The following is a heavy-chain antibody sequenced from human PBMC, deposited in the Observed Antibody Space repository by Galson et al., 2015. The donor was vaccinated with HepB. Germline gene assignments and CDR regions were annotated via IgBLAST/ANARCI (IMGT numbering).Heavy chain of an antibody. CDR1: GYTFTSYG. Sequence: SVKVSCKASGYTFTSYGISWVRQAPGQGLEWMGWISAYNGNTNYAQKLQGRVTMTTDTSTSTAYMELRSLRSDDTAVYYCARDHKYSSSWYWFDPWGQGTLVTVSS. D-gene: IGHD6-13*01. CDR2: ISAYNGNT. V-gene: IGHV1-18*04. CDR3: ARDHKYSSSWYWFDP. J-gene: IGHJ5*02.